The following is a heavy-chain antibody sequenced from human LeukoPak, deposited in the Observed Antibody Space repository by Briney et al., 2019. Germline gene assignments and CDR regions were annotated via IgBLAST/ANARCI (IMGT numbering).Heavy chain of an antibody. J-gene: IGHJ4*02. V-gene: IGHV4-30-4*01. CDR1: GVSISSGDYY. Sequence: PSETLSLTCIVSGVSISSGDYYWSWIRQPPGKGLEWIGYIYYSGSTYYNPSLKSRITMSVDTSKNQFSLKLSSVTAADTAVYYCATHSSSYSYFDYWGQGTLVTVSS. CDR2: IYYSGST. D-gene: IGHD3-22*01. CDR3: ATHSSSYSYFDY.